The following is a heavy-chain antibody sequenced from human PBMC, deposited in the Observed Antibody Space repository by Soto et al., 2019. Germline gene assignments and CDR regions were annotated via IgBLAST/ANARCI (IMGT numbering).Heavy chain of an antibody. CDR1: GFTFSEYS. D-gene: IGHD3-9*01. CDR3: VKVSTFYDILTGYYSTNFFDP. CDR2: ISSDGDIT. Sequence: WGSLGLSCSSSGFTFSEYSMHWVRQAPGKGLQYVSTISSDGDITYYADSVKGRFTISRDNSKNTLYLQMNSLRPEDTAVYYCVKVSTFYDILTGYYSTNFFDPWGQGTLVTVSS. V-gene: IGHV3-64D*06. J-gene: IGHJ5*02.